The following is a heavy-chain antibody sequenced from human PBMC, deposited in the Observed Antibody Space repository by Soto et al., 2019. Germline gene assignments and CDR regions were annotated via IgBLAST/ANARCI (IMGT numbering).Heavy chain of an antibody. CDR3: ARAGRITIFSTGYPLNAFDI. Sequence: EVQLVESGGGLVQPGGSLRLSCAASGFTFSSYWMSWVRQAPGKGLEWVANIKQDGSEKYYVDSVKGRFTISRDNAKNPLYLQMNSLRAEDTAVYYCARAGRITIFSTGYPLNAFDIWGQGKMVTVSS. D-gene: IGHD3-9*01. V-gene: IGHV3-7*01. CDR1: GFTFSSYW. CDR2: IKQDGSEK. J-gene: IGHJ3*02.